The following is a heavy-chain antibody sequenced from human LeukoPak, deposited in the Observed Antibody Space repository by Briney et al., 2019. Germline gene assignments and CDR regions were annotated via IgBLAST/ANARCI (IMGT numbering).Heavy chain of an antibody. CDR2: IYHSGST. Sequence: SQTLSLTCAVSGGSISSGGYSWSWIRQPPGKDLEWIGYIYHSGSTYYNPSLKSRVTISVDRSKNQFSLKLSSVTIADTAVYYCARGGTVTLYYYYGMDVWGQGTTVTVSS. CDR1: GGSISSGGYS. CDR3: ARGGTVTLYYYYGMDV. D-gene: IGHD4-17*01. V-gene: IGHV4-30-2*01. J-gene: IGHJ6*02.